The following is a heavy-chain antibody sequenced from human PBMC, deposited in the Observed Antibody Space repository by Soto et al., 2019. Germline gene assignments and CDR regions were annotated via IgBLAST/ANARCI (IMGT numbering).Heavy chain of an antibody. CDR1: GGTFSSYA. CDR3: AREMGYYYGSGSYFDI. CDR2: IIPIFGTA. J-gene: IGHJ3*02. V-gene: IGHV1-69*13. Sequence: SVKVSCKASGGTFSSYAISWVRQAPGQGLEWMGGIIPIFGTANYAQKFQGRVTITADESTSTAYMELSSLRSEDTAVYYCAREMGYYYGSGSYFDIWGQGTMVTVSS. D-gene: IGHD3-10*01.